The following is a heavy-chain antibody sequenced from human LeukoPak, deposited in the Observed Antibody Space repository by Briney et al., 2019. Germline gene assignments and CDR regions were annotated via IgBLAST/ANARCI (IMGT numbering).Heavy chain of an antibody. CDR3: ARVGVFGVVSDS. J-gene: IGHJ4*02. CDR1: GGSISSGGYY. D-gene: IGHD3-3*01. CDR2: IYYSGST. Sequence: PSETLSLTCTVSGGSISSGGYYWSWIRQPPGKGLEWIGYIYYSGSTYYSPSLKSRVTISVDTSKIQFSLRLSSVTAADTAVYYCARVGVFGVVSDSWGQGILVTVSS. V-gene: IGHV4-30-2*03.